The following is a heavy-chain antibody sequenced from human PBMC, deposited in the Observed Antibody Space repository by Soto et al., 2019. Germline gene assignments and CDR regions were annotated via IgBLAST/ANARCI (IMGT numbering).Heavy chain of an antibody. CDR1: GFTFSNYW. D-gene: IGHD2-15*01. V-gene: IGHV3-74*01. CDR3: ARPTSLGGNPFDY. J-gene: IGHJ4*02. CDR2: ISSDGNSP. Sequence: EVQLVESGGGLVQPGGSLRLSCAASGFTFSNYWMHWVRQAPGKGLVWVSRISSDGNSPIYADSVKGRFTISRDNAKNTLYLQMNSLRAEDTAVYYCARPTSLGGNPFDYWGQGNLVTVSS.